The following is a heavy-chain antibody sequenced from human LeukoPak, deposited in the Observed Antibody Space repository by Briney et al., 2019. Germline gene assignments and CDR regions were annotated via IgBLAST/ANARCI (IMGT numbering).Heavy chain of an antibody. D-gene: IGHD6-6*01. CDR3: ARQGLSSSSDY. J-gene: IGHJ4*02. Sequence: GESLKSSCKGSGYSFTTYWIGWVRQMPGKGLEWMGIIYPGDADTRYSPSFQGQVTISADKSIRTAYLQWSSLKASDTAMYYCARQGLSSSSDYWGQGTLVTASA. CDR1: GYSFTTYW. V-gene: IGHV5-51*01. CDR2: IYPGDADT.